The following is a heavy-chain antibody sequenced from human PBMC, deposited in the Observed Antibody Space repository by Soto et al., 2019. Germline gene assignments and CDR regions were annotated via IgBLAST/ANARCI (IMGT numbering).Heavy chain of an antibody. J-gene: IGHJ3*02. CDR2: IWYDGSDE. CDR3: ARAAGSSWYDIAFDI. D-gene: IGHD6-13*01. V-gene: IGHV3-33*01. CDR1: GFTFSNNG. Sequence: GGSLRLSCAASGFTFSNNGMHWVRQAPGKGLEWVAVIWYDGSDEYYGGSVKGRFTISRDNSKNTLYLQMDSLGVEDTAVYYCARAAGSSWYDIAFDIWGQGTMVTVSS.